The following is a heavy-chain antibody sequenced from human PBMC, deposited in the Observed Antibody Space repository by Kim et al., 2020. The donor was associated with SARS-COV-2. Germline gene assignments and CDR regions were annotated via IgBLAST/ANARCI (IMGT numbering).Heavy chain of an antibody. J-gene: IGHJ4*02. CDR2: ITWDGGSI. D-gene: IGHD3-10*01. CDR1: GFKFGGYA. Sequence: GGSLRLSCAASGFKFGGYAMHWVRQAPGKGLEWLSVITWDGGSIYYAASVKGRFTIARDNIRDSLSLQMNNLRPDDTAVYYCAKDFVTRENAIRGVIRTGDACCRGQGALVTV. V-gene: IGHV3-43*02. CDR3: AKDFVTRENAIRGVIRTGDACC.